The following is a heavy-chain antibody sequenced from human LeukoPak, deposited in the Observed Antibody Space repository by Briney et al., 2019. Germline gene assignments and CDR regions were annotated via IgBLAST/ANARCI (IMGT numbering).Heavy chain of an antibody. CDR1: GGSIASTNY. CDR3: TIENRRFCSFAF. J-gene: IGHJ4*02. V-gene: IGHV4-4*02. D-gene: IGHD2-15*01. CDR2: IAHDGTR. Sequence: SETLSLTCGVSGGSIASTNYWSWFRQAPGRGLEWIGEIAHDGTRNYNSSLRSRVAMSFDRANNYFSLSLTALTAADTALYYCTIENRRFCSFAFWGQGVLVTVSS.